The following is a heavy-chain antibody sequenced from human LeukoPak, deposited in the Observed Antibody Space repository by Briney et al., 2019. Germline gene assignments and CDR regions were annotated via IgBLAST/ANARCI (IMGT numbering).Heavy chain of an antibody. J-gene: IGHJ4*02. V-gene: IGHV3-30-3*01. CDR3: AKDLGGYCSGGSCYSPDY. Sequence: GGSLRLSCAVSGFTFSSYAMHWVRQAPGKGLESVAVISYDGSNKYYADSVKDRFTISRDNSKNTLYLQMNSLRAEDTAVYYCAKDLGGYCSGGSCYSPDYWGQGTLVTVSS. CDR1: GFTFSSYA. D-gene: IGHD2-15*01. CDR2: ISYDGSNK.